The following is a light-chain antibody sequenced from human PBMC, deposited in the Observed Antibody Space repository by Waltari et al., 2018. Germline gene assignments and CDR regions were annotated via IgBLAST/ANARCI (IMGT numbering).Light chain of an antibody. CDR3: QQYNNWPYT. CDR2: GAS. J-gene: IGKJ2*01. CDR1: QNVNSN. Sequence: EKVMTQSAATLSGSPVDSTTPPCRASQNVNSNLAWYQQKRGQAPRLLIYGASTRATGIPARFSGSGSGTEFTLTISSLQSEDFAVYYCQQYNNWPYTFGQGTKLEIK. V-gene: IGKV3-15*01.